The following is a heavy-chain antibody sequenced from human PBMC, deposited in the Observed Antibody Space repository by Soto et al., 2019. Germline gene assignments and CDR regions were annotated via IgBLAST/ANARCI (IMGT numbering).Heavy chain of an antibody. D-gene: IGHD6-19*01. V-gene: IGHV3-21*06. Sequence: PGGSLRLSCAASGFSFNSQSFNGVRQAPGQGLEWVAYISSRSSLILYADSVRGRFVISRDNALNSLYLQMNSPRDEDTAIYYCARERGEYDSGWYIDRWGQGTPVTVSS. CDR3: ARERGEYDSGWYIDR. CDR1: GFSFNSQS. CDR2: ISSRSSLI. J-gene: IGHJ5*02.